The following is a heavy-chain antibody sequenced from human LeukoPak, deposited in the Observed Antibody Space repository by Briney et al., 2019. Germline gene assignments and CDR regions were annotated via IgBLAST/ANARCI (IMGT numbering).Heavy chain of an antibody. CDR2: ISSSSSYI. Sequence: PGGSLRLSCAASGFTFSSYSMNWVRQAPGKGLEWVSSISSSSSYIYYADSVKGRFTISRDNAKNSLYLQMNSLRAEDTAVYYCARDSRSQPLPVDYWGQGTLVTVSS. D-gene: IGHD4-17*01. CDR1: GFTFSSYS. CDR3: ARDSRSQPLPVDY. V-gene: IGHV3-21*01. J-gene: IGHJ4*02.